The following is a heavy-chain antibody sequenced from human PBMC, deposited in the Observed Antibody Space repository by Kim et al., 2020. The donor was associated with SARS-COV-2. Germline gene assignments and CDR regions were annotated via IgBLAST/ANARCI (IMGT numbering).Heavy chain of an antibody. Sequence: NYAQKFQGRVTITADESTSTAYMELSSLRSEDTAVYYCARGDSILTGFDYWGQGTLVTVSS. J-gene: IGHJ4*02. V-gene: IGHV1-69*01. CDR3: ARGDSILTGFDY. D-gene: IGHD3-9*01.